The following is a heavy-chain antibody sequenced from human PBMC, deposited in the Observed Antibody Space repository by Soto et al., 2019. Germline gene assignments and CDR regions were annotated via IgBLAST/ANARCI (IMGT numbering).Heavy chain of an antibody. D-gene: IGHD3-22*01. CDR3: AGEALGDSSGYSF. V-gene: IGHV4-4*02. J-gene: IGHJ4*02. CDR2: IYHSGST. CDR1: GGSIRSSNW. Sequence: SETLSLTCAVSGGSIRSSNWWSWVRQPPGKGLEWIGEIYHSGSTNYNPSLKSRVTISVDKSKNQFSLKLSSVTAADTAVYYCAGEALGDSSGYSFWGQGTLVTVSS.